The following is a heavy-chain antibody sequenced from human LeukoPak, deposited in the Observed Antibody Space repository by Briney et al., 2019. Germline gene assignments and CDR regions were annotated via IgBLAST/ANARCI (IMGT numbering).Heavy chain of an antibody. Sequence: SVKVSCKASGYTFTSYGISWVRQAPGQGLEWMGRIIPILGIANYAQKFQGRVTITADKSTSTAYMELSSLRSEDTAVYYCARVRSYDFWSGYYTNYYYYMDVWGKGTTVTVSS. CDR2: IIPILGIA. V-gene: IGHV1-69*04. CDR1: GYTFTSYG. CDR3: ARVRSYDFWSGYYTNYYYYMDV. J-gene: IGHJ6*03. D-gene: IGHD3-3*01.